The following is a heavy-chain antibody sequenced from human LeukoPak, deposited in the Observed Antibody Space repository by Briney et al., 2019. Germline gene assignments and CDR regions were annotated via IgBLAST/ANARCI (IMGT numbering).Heavy chain of an antibody. J-gene: IGHJ4*02. Sequence: SETLSLTCTVSGGSISSYYWSWIRQPPGKGLECIGYIYYSGSTNYNPSLKSRVTISVDTSKNQFSLKLSSVTAADTAVYYCARRTYFYDSSGYHFDYWGQGTLVTVSS. V-gene: IGHV4-59*01. CDR3: ARRTYFYDSSGYHFDY. CDR1: GGSISSYY. CDR2: IYYSGST. D-gene: IGHD3-22*01.